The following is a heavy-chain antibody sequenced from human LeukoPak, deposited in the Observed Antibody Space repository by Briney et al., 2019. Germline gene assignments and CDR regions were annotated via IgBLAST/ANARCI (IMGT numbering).Heavy chain of an antibody. CDR3: ARHSVSRTSPSDPFNI. CDR1: GYHFTSHW. J-gene: IGHJ3*02. CDR2: IYPADSRT. D-gene: IGHD3-16*01. Sequence: GESLKISCKGSGYHFTSHWIGWVRQMPGKGLEWMGIIYPADSRTRDSPSFQGHVTISVDKSISTAYLQWSSLKASDTAMYYCARHSVSRTSPSDPFNIWGQGTMVTVSS. V-gene: IGHV5-51*01.